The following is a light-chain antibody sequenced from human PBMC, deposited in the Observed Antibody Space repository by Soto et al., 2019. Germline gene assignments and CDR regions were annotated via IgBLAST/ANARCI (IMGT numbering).Light chain of an antibody. V-gene: IGLV2-14*01. J-gene: IGLJ1*01. CDR1: SSDVGGYNY. CDR2: EVR. CDR3: SSYTSSTTYV. Sequence: QSVLTQPASVSGSPGQSITIPCTGTSSDVGGYNYVSWYQQHPGQAPKLIIYEVRYWPSGVSDRFSGSKSGNTASLTISGLQAEDEADYYCSSYTSSTTYVFGTGTKLTVL.